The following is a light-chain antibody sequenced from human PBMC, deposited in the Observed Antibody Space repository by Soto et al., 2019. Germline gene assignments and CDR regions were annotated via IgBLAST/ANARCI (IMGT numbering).Light chain of an antibody. CDR1: QSVDSSY. CDR2: GTS. J-gene: IGKJ2*01. V-gene: IGKV3-20*01. CDR3: HQYDNSLYT. Sequence: ENVLTQSPGTLSLSPGERATLSCRASQSVDSSYLAWYQQKPGQAPRLLIYGTSSRATGISDRFSGSGSGKDFALTINRQEPEDYAVYYCHQYDNSLYTFGQGTRLAIK.